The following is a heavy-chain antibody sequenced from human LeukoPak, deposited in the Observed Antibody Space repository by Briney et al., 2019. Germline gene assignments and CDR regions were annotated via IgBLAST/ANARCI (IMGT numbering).Heavy chain of an antibody. CDR2: MYSGGNT. J-gene: IGHJ4*02. CDR3: AREGYCSSSSCYALSDY. CDR1: GFSVSGTY. V-gene: IGHV3-53*01. Sequence: GGSLRLSCAASGFSVSGTYMSWVRQAPGKGLELVSVMYSGGNTYSADSVKGRFTISRDNSNNTLYLQMNSLRAEDTAVYYCAREGYCSSSSCYALSDYWGQGTLVTVSS. D-gene: IGHD2-2*01.